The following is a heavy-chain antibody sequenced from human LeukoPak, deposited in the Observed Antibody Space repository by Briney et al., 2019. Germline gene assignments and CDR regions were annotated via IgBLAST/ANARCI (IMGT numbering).Heavy chain of an antibody. V-gene: IGHV3-30-3*01. CDR1: GFTFSSYA. CDR3: ARWGPSDDGDSYYFDY. CDR2: ISYDGSNK. J-gene: IGHJ4*02. D-gene: IGHD4-17*01. Sequence: GGSLRLSCAASGFTFSSYAMHWVRQAPGKGLEWVAVISYDGSNKYYADSVKGRFTISRDNSKNTLYLQMNSLRAEDTAVYYCARWGPSDDGDSYYFDYWGQGTLVTVSS.